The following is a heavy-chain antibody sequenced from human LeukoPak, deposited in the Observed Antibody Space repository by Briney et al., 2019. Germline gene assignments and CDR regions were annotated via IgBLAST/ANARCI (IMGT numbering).Heavy chain of an antibody. CDR1: GGSISSGGYY. CDR2: IYYSGST. Sequence: SQTLSLTCTVSGGSISSGGYYWSWIRPHPGKGLEWIGYIYYSGSTYYNPSLKSRVTISVDTSKNQFSLKLSSVTAADTAVYYCARGSLSEFDPWGQGTLVTVSS. D-gene: IGHD1-26*01. J-gene: IGHJ5*02. V-gene: IGHV4-31*03. CDR3: ARGSLSEFDP.